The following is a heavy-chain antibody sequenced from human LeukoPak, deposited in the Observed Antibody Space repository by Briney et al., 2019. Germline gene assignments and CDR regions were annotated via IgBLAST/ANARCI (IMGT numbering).Heavy chain of an antibody. Sequence: GSLRLSCAASGFTFSSYGMHWVRQAPGKGLEWVAVIWYDGSNKYYADSVKGRFTISRDDSKNTLYLQMNSLRAEDTAVYYCARDSGSYGFDYWGQGTLVTVSS. CDR3: ARDSGSYGFDY. J-gene: IGHJ4*02. D-gene: IGHD1-26*01. CDR1: GFTFSSYG. CDR2: IWYDGSNK. V-gene: IGHV3-33*01.